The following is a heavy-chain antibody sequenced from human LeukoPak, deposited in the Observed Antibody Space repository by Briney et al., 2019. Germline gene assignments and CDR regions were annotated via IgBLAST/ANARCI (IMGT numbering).Heavy chain of an antibody. CDR3: AKSAYYDFWNGYSYYFDY. CDR1: GGSVSSGGYA. Sequence: ETLSLTCAVSGGSVSSGGYAWSWVRQAPGKGLEWVSAISGSGGSTYYADSVKGRFTISRDNSKNTLYLQMNSLRAEDTAVYYCAKSAYYDFWNGYSYYFDYWGQGTLVTVSS. J-gene: IGHJ4*02. CDR2: ISGSGGST. D-gene: IGHD3-3*01. V-gene: IGHV3-23*01.